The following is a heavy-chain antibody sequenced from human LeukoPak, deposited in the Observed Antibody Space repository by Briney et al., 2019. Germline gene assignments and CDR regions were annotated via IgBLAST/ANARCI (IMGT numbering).Heavy chain of an antibody. V-gene: IGHV3-48*01. J-gene: IGHJ4*02. CDR1: GFAFSGYS. CDR2: ISGSSSTI. Sequence: PGGSLRLSCAAPGFAFSGYSLNWVRQAPGKGLEWVSYISGSSSTIYYADSVKDRFTISRDNAKNSLYLQMNSLRAEDTAVYYCARYRSGGSRGFDYWGQGTLVTVSS. CDR3: ARYRSGGSRGFDY. D-gene: IGHD6-19*01.